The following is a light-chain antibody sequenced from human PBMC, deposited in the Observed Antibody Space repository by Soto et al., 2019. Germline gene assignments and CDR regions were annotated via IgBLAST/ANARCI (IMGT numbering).Light chain of an antibody. V-gene: IGLV2-11*01. J-gene: IGLJ3*02. CDR2: DVS. CDR3: CSYAASYSWV. CDR1: SSDVGGYNY. Sequence: QSVLTQPRSVSGSPGQSVTISCTGTSSDVGGYNYVSWYQQHPGKAPKLMIYDVSKRPSGVPDRFSGSKSGNTASLTISGLQAEDEADYYCCSYAASYSWVFGGGTQLTVL.